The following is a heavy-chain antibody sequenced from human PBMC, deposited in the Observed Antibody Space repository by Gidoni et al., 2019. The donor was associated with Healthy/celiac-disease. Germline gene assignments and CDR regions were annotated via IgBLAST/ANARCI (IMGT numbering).Heavy chain of an antibody. J-gene: IGHJ3*01. CDR2: IEQDGSAQ. V-gene: IGHV3-7*01. D-gene: IGHD3-22*01. CDR1: GFSFSSYR. CDR3: ARGDFYDSSGDYIDAFDV. Sequence: EVQLVESGGGLVQPGGSLRLSCAVSGFSFSSYRRSWVRQAPGKGLEWVANIEQDGSAQYYVDSVKGRFTISRDNAKNSLYLQMNSLRAEDTAVYYCARGDFYDSSGDYIDAFDVWGQGTMVTVSS.